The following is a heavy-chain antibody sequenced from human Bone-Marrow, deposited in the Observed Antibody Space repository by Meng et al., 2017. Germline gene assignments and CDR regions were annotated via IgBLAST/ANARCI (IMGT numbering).Heavy chain of an antibody. CDR2: IYYSGST. CDR1: GGSIRSGGYY. Sequence: VQLKERGHGSVKPSQPLSLTCTVPGGSIRSGGYYWNWSRQHPGKGLEWIGYIYYSGSTYYNPSLKSRITISVDTSKNHFSLKLSSVTAADTAVYYCASLYGVVGASWFDPWGQGTLVTVSS. J-gene: IGHJ5*02. D-gene: IGHD1-26*01. CDR3: ASLYGVVGASWFDP. V-gene: IGHV4-31*03.